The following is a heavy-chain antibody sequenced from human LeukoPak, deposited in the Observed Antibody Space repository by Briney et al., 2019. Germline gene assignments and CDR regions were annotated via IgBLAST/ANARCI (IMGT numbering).Heavy chain of an antibody. J-gene: IGHJ5*02. CDR2: ISWNSGSI. D-gene: IGHD3-22*01. CDR3: AKDQGAYYDNNGENWFDP. Sequence: GGSLRLSCAASGFTFDDYAMHWVRQAPGKGLEWVSGISWNSGSIGYADSVRGRFTISRDNAKNSLYLQMNSLRPEDTALYYCAKDQGAYYDNNGENWFDPWGQGTLVTVSS. CDR1: GFTFDDYA. V-gene: IGHV3-9*01.